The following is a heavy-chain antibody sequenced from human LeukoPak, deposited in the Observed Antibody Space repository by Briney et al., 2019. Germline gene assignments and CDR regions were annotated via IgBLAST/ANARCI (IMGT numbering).Heavy chain of an antibody. J-gene: IGHJ4*02. CDR1: GFTFSNYG. D-gene: IGHD6-19*01. CDR3: AILDSSGWYCFDY. Sequence: GGSLRLSCAASGFTFSNYGIHWVRQAPGKGLEWVAFIRYDGSNKYYADSVKGRFTISRDNSKNTVYLQMNSLRAEDTAVYHCAILDSSGWYCFDYWGQGTLVTVSS. CDR2: IRYDGSNK. V-gene: IGHV3-30*02.